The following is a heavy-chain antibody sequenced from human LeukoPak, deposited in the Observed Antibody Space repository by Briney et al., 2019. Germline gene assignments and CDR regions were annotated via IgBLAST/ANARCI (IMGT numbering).Heavy chain of an antibody. CDR3: ARHPLDYGEAIDN. V-gene: IGHV5-51*01. D-gene: IGHD4-17*01. J-gene: IGHJ4*02. CDR1: GYSFTSYW. Sequence: GESLKISFKGSGYSFTSYWIGWVRQMPGKGLEWMGIIYPGDSDTRYSPSFQGQVTISADKSISTAYLQWSSLKASDTAMYYCARHPLDYGEAIDNWGQGTLVTVSS. CDR2: IYPGDSDT.